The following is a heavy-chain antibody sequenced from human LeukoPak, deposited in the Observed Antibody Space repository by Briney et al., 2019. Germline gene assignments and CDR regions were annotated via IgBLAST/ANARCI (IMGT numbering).Heavy chain of an antibody. V-gene: IGHV3-13*01. Sequence: GGSLRLSCAASGFTVSSYAMHWVRQPIGKGLEWVSALGIAGDTFYPGSVKGRFTISRENARNSLYLQMNSLRAEDTAMYYCARQMQSHGNFDSWGQGTLVTISS. D-gene: IGHD1-26*01. CDR3: ARQMQSHGNFDS. CDR2: LGIAGDT. J-gene: IGHJ4*02. CDR1: GFTVSSYA.